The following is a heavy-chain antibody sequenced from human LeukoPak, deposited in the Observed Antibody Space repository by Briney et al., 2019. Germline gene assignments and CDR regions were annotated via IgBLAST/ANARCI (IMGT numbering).Heavy chain of an antibody. CDR2: ISYDGSNK. Sequence: GGSLRLSCAASGFTFSSYGMHWVRQAPGKGLEWVAVISYDGSNKCYADSVKGRFTISRDNSKNTLYLQMNSLRAEDTAVYYCAKVSSSGYSNDYWGQGTLVTVSS. CDR3: AKVSSSGYSNDY. J-gene: IGHJ4*02. D-gene: IGHD3-22*01. CDR1: GFTFSSYG. V-gene: IGHV3-30*18.